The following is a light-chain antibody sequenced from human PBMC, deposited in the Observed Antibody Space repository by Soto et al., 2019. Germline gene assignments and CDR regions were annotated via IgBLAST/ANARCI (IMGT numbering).Light chain of an antibody. CDR2: AAS. J-gene: IGKJ1*01. CDR3: QQYNHWPPWT. Sequence: DIQMTQSPSSVSASVGDRFTITCGASQGISSLLAWYQQKPGKAPKLLIYAASSLQSGVPSRFSGSGSGTEFTLTITSLQSEDFAIYYCQQYNHWPPWTFGQGTKV. V-gene: IGKV1-12*01. CDR1: QGISSL.